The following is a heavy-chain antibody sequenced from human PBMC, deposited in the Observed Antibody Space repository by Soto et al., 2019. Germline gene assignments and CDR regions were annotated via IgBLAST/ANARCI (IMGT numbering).Heavy chain of an antibody. CDR1: GGSFSGYY. CDR3: ARGEDIVVVPAAMSFFWFDP. V-gene: IGHV4-34*01. CDR2: INHSGST. D-gene: IGHD2-2*01. J-gene: IGHJ5*02. Sequence: SETLCLTCAVYGGSFSGYYWRWIRQPPGKGLEWIGEINHSGSTNYDPSLKSRVTISVDTSKNQFSLKLSSVTAADTAVYYCARGEDIVVVPAAMSFFWFDPWGQGTLVTVSS.